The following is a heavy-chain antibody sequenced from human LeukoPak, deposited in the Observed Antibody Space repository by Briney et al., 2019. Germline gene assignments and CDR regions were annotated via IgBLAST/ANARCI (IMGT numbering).Heavy chain of an antibody. V-gene: IGHV1-2*02. CDR3: ARDFISIVVVPAAMANWFGP. D-gene: IGHD2-2*01. Sequence: ASVKVSCKASGYTFTGYYMHWVRQAPGQGLEWMGWINPNSGGTNYAQKFQGRVTMTRDTSISTAYMELSRLRSDDTAVYYCARDFISIVVVPAAMANWFGPWGQGTLVTVSS. J-gene: IGHJ5*02. CDR2: INPNSGGT. CDR1: GYTFTGYY.